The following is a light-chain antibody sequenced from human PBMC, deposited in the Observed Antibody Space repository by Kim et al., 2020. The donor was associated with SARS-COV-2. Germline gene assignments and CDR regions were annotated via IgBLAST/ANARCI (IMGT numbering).Light chain of an antibody. V-gene: IGKV3-11*01. Sequence: LAPEERVTLSCRASQSVEDYVAWYQQKPGQAPRLLIYDASKRATGIPGRFSGSGSGTDFTLTISSLEPEDVAVYYCQQRRRWPITFGQGTRLEIK. CDR2: DAS. CDR1: QSVEDY. J-gene: IGKJ5*01. CDR3: QQRRRWPIT.